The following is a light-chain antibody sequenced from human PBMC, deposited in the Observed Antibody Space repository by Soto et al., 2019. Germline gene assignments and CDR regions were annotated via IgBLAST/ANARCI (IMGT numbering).Light chain of an antibody. CDR1: SSDVGGYNY. J-gene: IGLJ1*01. CDR2: DVR. CDR3: TSYTSSSTLYV. Sequence: QSALTQPAPVSGSPGQSITISCTGTSSDVGGYNYVSWYQQHPGKAPKLMIYDVRNRASGASNRFSGSKSGNTASLTISGLQAEDEADYYCTSYTSSSTLYVFGTGTKLTVL. V-gene: IGLV2-14*01.